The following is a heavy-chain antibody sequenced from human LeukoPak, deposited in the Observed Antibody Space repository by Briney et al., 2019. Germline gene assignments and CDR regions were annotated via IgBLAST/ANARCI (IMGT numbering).Heavy chain of an antibody. J-gene: IGHJ5*02. CDR3: ARARQQLVWANWFDP. Sequence: GGSLRLSCAASGFAFSSQAMGWVRQAPGKGLEWVSVISDSGSITYYADSVKGRFTISRDNSKNTLFLQMNSLRAEDTAVYYCARARQQLVWANWFDPWGQGTLVTVSS. D-gene: IGHD6-13*01. V-gene: IGHV3-23*01. CDR1: GFAFSSQA. CDR2: ISDSGSIT.